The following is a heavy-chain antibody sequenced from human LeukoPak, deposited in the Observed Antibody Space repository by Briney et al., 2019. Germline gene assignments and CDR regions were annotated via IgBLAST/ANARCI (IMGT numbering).Heavy chain of an antibody. J-gene: IGHJ4*02. CDR3: ARDYYGSGSYYKRLDS. Sequence: GGSLRLSCAASRFSFSTHGMQWVRQAPGKGLEWVTLTWYDGSNNYYADSVKGRFTISRDNSKNTLYLQMNSLRVEDTAVYYCARDYYGSGSYYKRLDSWGQGTLVTVSS. CDR1: RFSFSTHG. CDR2: TWYDGSNN. D-gene: IGHD3-10*01. V-gene: IGHV3-33*01.